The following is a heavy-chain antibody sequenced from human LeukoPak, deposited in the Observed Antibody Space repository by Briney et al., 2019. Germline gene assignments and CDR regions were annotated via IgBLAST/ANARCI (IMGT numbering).Heavy chain of an antibody. Sequence: NPSQTLSLTCTVSGGSISSGGYYWSWIRQHPGKGLEWIGYIYYSGSTYYNPSLKSRVTISVDTSKNQFSLKLSSVTAADTAVYYCARDANSGSYYLHGAFDIWGQGKMVTVSS. CDR1: GGSISSGGYY. CDR3: ARDANSGSYYLHGAFDI. CDR2: IYYSGST. V-gene: IGHV4-31*03. J-gene: IGHJ3*02. D-gene: IGHD1-26*01.